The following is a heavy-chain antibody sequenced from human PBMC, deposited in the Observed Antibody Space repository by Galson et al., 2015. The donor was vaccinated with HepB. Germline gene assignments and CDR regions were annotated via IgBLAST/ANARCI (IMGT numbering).Heavy chain of an antibody. CDR2: IYSGGST. Sequence: SLRLSCAASGFTVSSNYMSWVRQAPGKGLEWVSVIYSGGSTYYADSVKGRFTISRDNSKNTLYLQMNSLRAEDTAVYYCAREDRRLGYCSGGSCKTEYYYYYYGMDVWGQGTTVTVSS. CDR3: AREDRRLGYCSGGSCKTEYYYYYYGMDV. J-gene: IGHJ6*02. D-gene: IGHD2-15*01. V-gene: IGHV3-53*01. CDR1: GFTVSSNY.